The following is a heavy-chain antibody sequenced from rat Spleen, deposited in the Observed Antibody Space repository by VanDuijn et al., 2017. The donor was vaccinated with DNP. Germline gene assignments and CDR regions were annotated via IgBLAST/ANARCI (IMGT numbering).Heavy chain of an antibody. CDR1: GFSLTDYS. V-gene: IGHV2S63*01. CDR2: MWRGGST. J-gene: IGHJ3*01. Sequence: EVQLKESGPGLVQPSQTLSLTCTVSGFSLTDYSVHWVRQPPGKGLEWMGVMWRGGSTAYNLALKSRLSINRDTSKSQLFLKMNSLQTEDTAIYYCTRDQGVTTVPTGNWFAYWGQGTLVTVSS. CDR3: TRDQGVTTVPTGNWFAY. D-gene: IGHD1-1*01.